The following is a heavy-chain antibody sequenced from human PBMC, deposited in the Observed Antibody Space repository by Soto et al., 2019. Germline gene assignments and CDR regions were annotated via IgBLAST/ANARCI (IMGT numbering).Heavy chain of an antibody. D-gene: IGHD2-21*02. CDR1: GGSISSGDYY. Sequence: SETLSLTCTVSGGSISSGDYYWSWLRQPPGKGLEWIGYIYYSGSTYYNPSLKSRVTISVDTSKNQFSLKLSSVTAADTAVYYCAREGVVTSVYDDYYYFDYWGQGALVTVSS. CDR3: AREGVVTSVYDDYYYFDY. V-gene: IGHV4-30-4*01. CDR2: IYYSGST. J-gene: IGHJ4*02.